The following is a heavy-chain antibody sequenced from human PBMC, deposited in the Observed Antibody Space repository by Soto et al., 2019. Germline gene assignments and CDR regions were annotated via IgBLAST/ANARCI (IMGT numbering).Heavy chain of an antibody. Sequence: QVHLEQSGTEVKKPGSSVKVSCKASGDTFKSYSINWIRQAPGQGLEWMGGIIPMSGSPDYAQKFQGRVTITADESTSTVYMELSSLRSVDTAIYYCARDNFVELRGTCFDPWGQGTLVIVSS. CDR1: GDTFKSYS. CDR2: IIPMSGSP. D-gene: IGHD1-7*01. CDR3: ARDNFVELRGTCFDP. J-gene: IGHJ5*02. V-gene: IGHV1-69*01.